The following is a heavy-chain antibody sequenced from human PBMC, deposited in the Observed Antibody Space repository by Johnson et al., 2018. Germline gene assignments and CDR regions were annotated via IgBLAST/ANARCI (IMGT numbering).Heavy chain of an antibody. V-gene: IGHV1-3*01. CDR2: INAGNGNT. Sequence: LVESGAEVKKPGXSVKVSCKASGYTFTSYAMHWVRQAPGQRLEWMGWINAGNGNTKYSQKFQGRVTITRDTSASTAYMELSSLRSEDTAVYYCARDYYDFWSGPNGHYYYMDVWGKGTTVTVSS. CDR3: ARDYYDFWSGPNGHYYYMDV. CDR1: GYTFTSYA. J-gene: IGHJ6*03. D-gene: IGHD3-3*01.